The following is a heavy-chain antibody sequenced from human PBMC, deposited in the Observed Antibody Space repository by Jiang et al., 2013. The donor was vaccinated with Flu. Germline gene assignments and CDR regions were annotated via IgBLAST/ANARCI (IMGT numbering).Heavy chain of an antibody. CDR3: VRGAPRLFDY. Sequence: YAISVEGRITINPDTSKNQLSLQLNSVTPEDTAVYYCVRGAPRLFDYWGQGILVTVSS. V-gene: IGHV6-1*01. J-gene: IGHJ4*02.